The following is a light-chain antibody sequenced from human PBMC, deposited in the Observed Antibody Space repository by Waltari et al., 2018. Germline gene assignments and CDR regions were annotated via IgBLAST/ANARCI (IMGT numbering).Light chain of an antibody. V-gene: IGKV3-20*01. CDR2: DAS. CDR3: QMYVRLPVT. J-gene: IGKJ1*01. Sequence: EIVLTQSPGTLSLSPGESATLSCRATQSVGRSLAWYQQKPGQAPRLLIYDASKRATGIPERFGGGGSGTDFSLTISRLEPEYFAVYYCQMYVRLPVTFGQGTKVEIK. CDR1: QSVGRS.